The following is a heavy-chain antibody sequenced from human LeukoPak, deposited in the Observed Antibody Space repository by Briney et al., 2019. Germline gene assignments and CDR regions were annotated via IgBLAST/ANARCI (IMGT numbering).Heavy chain of an antibody. D-gene: IGHD5-18*01. J-gene: IGHJ4*02. CDR3: AKDLRGYSYGYELDY. Sequence: GGSLRLSCAASGFTFSSYGMHWVRQAPGKGLEWVAVVWYDGSNKYYADSVKGRFTISRDNSKNTLYLQMNSLRAEDTAVYYCAKDLRGYSYGYELDYWGQGTLVTVPS. CDR1: GFTFSSYG. CDR2: VWYDGSNK. V-gene: IGHV3-30*02.